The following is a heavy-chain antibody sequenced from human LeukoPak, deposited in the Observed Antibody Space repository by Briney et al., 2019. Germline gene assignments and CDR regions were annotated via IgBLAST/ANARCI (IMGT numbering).Heavy chain of an antibody. V-gene: IGHV4-39*07. CDR1: GGSISSSSYY. CDR3: ARVHRKDAFDI. Sequence: SETLSLTCTVSGGSISSSSYYWGWIRQPPGKGLEWIGSIYYSGSTYYNPSLKSRVTISVDTSKNQFSLKLSSVTAADTAVYYCARVHRKDAFDIWGQGTMVTVSS. J-gene: IGHJ3*02. CDR2: IYYSGST.